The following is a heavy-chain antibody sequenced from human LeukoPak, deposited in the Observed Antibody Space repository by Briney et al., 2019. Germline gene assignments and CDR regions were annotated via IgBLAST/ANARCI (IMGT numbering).Heavy chain of an antibody. J-gene: IGHJ4*02. CDR2: ISSSSSTI. CDR1: GFTFSSYE. V-gene: IGHV3-48*01. CDR3: ADLRPPRY. Sequence: GGSLRLSCAASGFTFSSYEMNWVRQAPGKGLEWVSYISSSSSTIYYADSVKGRFTISRDNAKNSLYLQMNSLRAEDTAVYYCADLRPPRYWGQGTLVTVSS. D-gene: IGHD1-14*01.